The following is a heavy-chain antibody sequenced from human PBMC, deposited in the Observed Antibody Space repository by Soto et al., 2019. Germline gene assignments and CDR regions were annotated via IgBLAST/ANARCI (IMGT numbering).Heavy chain of an antibody. D-gene: IGHD2-2*01. CDR3: VRDSTRRGTCDI. CDR2: INHAGST. Sequence: PSETLSLTWAVYNGSFSVYYWTWIRQPPGKGLEWIGEINHAGSTNYNPSLKSRVTISVDTSKNQLSLNLNSVTAADTAVYYCVRDSTRRGTCDIWGQGTMVTVSS. J-gene: IGHJ3*02. CDR1: NGSFSVYY. V-gene: IGHV4-34*01.